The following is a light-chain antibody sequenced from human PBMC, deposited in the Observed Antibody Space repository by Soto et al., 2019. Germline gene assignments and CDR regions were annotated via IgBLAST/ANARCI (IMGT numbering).Light chain of an antibody. J-gene: IGLJ1*01. Sequence: QSVLTQPPSVSGAPGQRVTISCTGSSSNIGAGCDVHWYQQRPGTAPKLLIFGNINRPSGVPDRFSGSKSGTSASLAITGLQPEDEGDYYCCSYAGSSTYVFGTGTKLTVL. CDR1: SSNIGAGCD. CDR3: CSYAGSSTYV. CDR2: GNI. V-gene: IGLV1-40*01.